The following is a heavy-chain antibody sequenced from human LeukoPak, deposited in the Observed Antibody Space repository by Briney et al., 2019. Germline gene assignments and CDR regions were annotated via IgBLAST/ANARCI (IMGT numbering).Heavy chain of an antibody. CDR1: GFTFSNYW. CDR2: IKQDGSEK. V-gene: IGHV3-7*02. J-gene: IGHJ4*02. CDR3: AGSGWFLLY. D-gene: IGHD6-19*01. Sequence: GGSLRLSCAASGFTFSNYWMSWVRQAPGKGLEWVANIKQDGSEKYCVDSVKGRFTVSRDNAKSSLYLQMNTLRAEDTAVYYCAGSGWFLLYWGQGTLVTVSS.